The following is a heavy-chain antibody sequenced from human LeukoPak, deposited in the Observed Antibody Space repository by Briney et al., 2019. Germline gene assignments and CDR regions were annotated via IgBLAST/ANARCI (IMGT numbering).Heavy chain of an antibody. CDR3: ARGSYDSSDFEYFHH. D-gene: IGHD3-22*01. J-gene: IGHJ1*01. V-gene: IGHV1-46*01. CDR2: INPSGGST. CDR1: GYTFTNYY. Sequence: RASVKVSCKASGYTFTNYYMHWVRQAPGQGLEWMGIINPSGGSTDYAQKFQGRVTMTRDMSMSTVYMELSSLRSEDTAVYYCARGSYDSSDFEYFHHWGQGTLVTVSS.